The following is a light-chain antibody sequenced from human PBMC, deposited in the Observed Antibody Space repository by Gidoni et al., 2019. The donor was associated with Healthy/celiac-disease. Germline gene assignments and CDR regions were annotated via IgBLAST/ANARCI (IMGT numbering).Light chain of an antibody. CDR2: EVS. CDR1: SSDVGGYNY. J-gene: IGLJ3*02. Sequence: LTQPASVSGSPGQSITISCTGTSSDVGGYNYVSWYQQHPGKAPKLMIYEVSNRPSGVSNRFSGSKSGNTASLTISGLQAEDEADYYCSSYTSSSSWVFGGGTKLTVL. V-gene: IGLV2-14*01. CDR3: SSYTSSSSWV.